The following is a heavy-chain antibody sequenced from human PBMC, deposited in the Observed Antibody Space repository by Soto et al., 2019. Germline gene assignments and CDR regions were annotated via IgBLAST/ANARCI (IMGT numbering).Heavy chain of an antibody. V-gene: IGHV3-23*01. CDR1: GFTVSGFS. CDR3: AKSLRATGVYYYGMDV. Sequence: PGGSLRLSCEASGFTVSGFSMNWVRQTPGKGLEWVSYITGRAGSVYYADSVKGRFTISRDNSKNTLNLQMNSLRAEDTAVYYCAKSLRATGVYYYGMDVWGQGTTVTVSS. J-gene: IGHJ6*02. CDR2: ITGRAGSV. D-gene: IGHD5-12*01.